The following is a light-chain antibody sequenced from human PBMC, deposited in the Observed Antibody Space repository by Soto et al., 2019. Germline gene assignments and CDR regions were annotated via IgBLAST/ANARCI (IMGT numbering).Light chain of an antibody. CDR2: KVS. Sequence: DIQMTQSPSTLSASVGDSVTITCRASQSIRAWLAWYQQKPGKAPNVVIYKVSSLQSGDPSRFSASGSRTDFSVTISSLQPDDSATYYYQQYQNYLWTFGQGTKVEIK. V-gene: IGKV1-5*03. CDR3: QQYQNYLWT. J-gene: IGKJ1*01. CDR1: QSIRAW.